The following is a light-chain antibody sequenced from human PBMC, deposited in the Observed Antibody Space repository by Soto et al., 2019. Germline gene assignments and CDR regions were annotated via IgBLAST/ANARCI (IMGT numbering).Light chain of an antibody. V-gene: IGKV1-5*01. J-gene: IGKJ4*01. CDR3: QQYNIYPLT. Sequence: DIQMTQPPSTLSASVGDRVTITCRASQTISTWLAWYQQKPGKAPNLLIYDASSLESGVPSRFSGSGSGTEFTLTISSLQPDDFATYYCQQYNIYPLTFGGGTKVAIK. CDR1: QTISTW. CDR2: DAS.